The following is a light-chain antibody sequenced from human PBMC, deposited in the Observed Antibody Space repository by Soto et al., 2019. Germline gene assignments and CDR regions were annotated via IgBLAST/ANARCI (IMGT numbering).Light chain of an antibody. CDR3: QQNKDWPGT. J-gene: IGKJ1*01. Sequence: IVMTQSPATLSVSPGERVTLSCRASQSVSSYLAWYRQKPGQAPRLLIYDASTRATGIPVRFSGSGSGTEFTLTISSLQSEDFGVYYCQQNKDWPGTFGQGTKVDIK. CDR1: QSVSSY. CDR2: DAS. V-gene: IGKV3-15*01.